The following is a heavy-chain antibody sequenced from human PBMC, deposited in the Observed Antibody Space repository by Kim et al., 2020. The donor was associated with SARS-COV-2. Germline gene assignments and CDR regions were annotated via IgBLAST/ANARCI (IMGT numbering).Heavy chain of an antibody. D-gene: IGHD5-18*01. J-gene: IGHJ4*02. CDR2: ISSSSSTI. V-gene: IGHV3-48*02. CDR3: ARDTPMVLFDY. Sequence: GGSLRLSCAASGFTFSSYSMNWVRQAPGKGLEWVSYISSSSSTIYYADSVKGRFTISRDNAKNSPSLQMNSLRDEDTAVYYCARDTPMVLFDYWGQGTLVTVSS. CDR1: GFTFSSYS.